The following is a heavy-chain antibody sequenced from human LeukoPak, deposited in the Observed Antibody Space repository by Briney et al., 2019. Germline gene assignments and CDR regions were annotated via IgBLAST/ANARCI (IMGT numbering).Heavy chain of an antibody. CDR3: AREYSRADAFDI. CDR1: GFTVSSNY. J-gene: IGHJ3*02. V-gene: IGHV3-53*01. Sequence: PGGSLRLSCAASGFTVSSNYMSWVRQAPGKGLEWVSVIYSGGSTYADSAKGRFTISRDSSKNTLYLQMNTLRAEDTAVYYCAREYSRADAFDIWGQGTLVTVSS. CDR2: IYSGGST. D-gene: IGHD2-15*01.